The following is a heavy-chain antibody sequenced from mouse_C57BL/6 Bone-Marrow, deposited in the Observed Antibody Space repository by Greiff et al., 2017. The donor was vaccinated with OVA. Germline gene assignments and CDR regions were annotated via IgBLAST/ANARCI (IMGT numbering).Heavy chain of an antibody. V-gene: IGHV5-12*01. CDR3: ARHSAVAY. CDR2: ISNGGGST. CDR1: GFTFSDYY. J-gene: IGHJ3*01. Sequence: EVMLVESGGGLVQPGGSLKLSCAASGFTFSDYYMYWVRQTPEKRLEWVAYISNGGGSTYYPDTEKGRFTISRDNAKNTLYLQMSRLKSEDTAMYYCARHSAVAYWGQGTLVTVSA.